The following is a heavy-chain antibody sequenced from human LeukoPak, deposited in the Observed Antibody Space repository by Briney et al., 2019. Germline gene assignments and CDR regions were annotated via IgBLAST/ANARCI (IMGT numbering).Heavy chain of an antibody. CDR3: VREWNHFYYYGMDV. J-gene: IGHJ6*02. V-gene: IGHV4-4*07. Sequence: SETLSLTCTVSGGSISTYYWSWIRQPAGKGLEWIGRIYSSGNTNYNPFLKSRVTMSVDTSKNQFSLKLTSVTAADTAVYYCVREWNHFYYYGMDVWGQGTTVTVSS. CDR1: GGSISTYY. CDR2: IYSSGNT. D-gene: IGHD1-1*01.